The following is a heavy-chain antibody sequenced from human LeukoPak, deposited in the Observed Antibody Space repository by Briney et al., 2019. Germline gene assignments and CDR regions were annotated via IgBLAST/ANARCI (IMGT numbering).Heavy chain of an antibody. Sequence: PGGSLRLSCAAPGFTLDDYGMSWVRQAPGKGLEWVSGINWNGGSTGYADSVKGRFTISRDNAKNSLYLQMNSLRAEDTAVYYCANMRNYYDSSGYSDYWGQGTLVTVSS. V-gene: IGHV3-20*04. J-gene: IGHJ4*02. CDR2: INWNGGST. CDR3: ANMRNYYDSSGYSDY. CDR1: GFTLDDYG. D-gene: IGHD3-22*01.